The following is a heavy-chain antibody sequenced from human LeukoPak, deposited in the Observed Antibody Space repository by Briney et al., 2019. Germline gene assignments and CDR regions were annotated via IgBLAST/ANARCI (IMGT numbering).Heavy chain of an antibody. V-gene: IGHV3-23*01. D-gene: IGHD1-1*01. CDR1: GFTFSSYA. CDR2: ISGSGGNT. J-gene: IGHJ3*02. CDR3: AKAKTGYDAFDI. Sequence: GGSLRLSCAASGFTFSSYAMSWVRQAPGKGLEWVSAISGSGGNTYYADSVKGRFTISRDNSKNTLYLQMNSLRAEDTAVYYCAKAKTGYDAFDIWGQGTMVTVSS.